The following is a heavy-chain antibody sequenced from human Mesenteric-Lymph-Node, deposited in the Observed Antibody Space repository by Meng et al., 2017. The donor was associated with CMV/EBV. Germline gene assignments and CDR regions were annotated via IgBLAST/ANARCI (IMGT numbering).Heavy chain of an antibody. V-gene: IGHV3-23*01. D-gene: IGHD1-26*01. Sequence: GESLKISCAASRFSFSEYGMNWVRQAPGKGLEWVARISGSGITTHYADSVKGRFTVSRDNSKNTLFLQMSSLRAEDAAHYYCANDLGAAPAYWGQGTLVTVSS. CDR2: ISGSGITT. J-gene: IGHJ4*02. CDR3: ANDLGAAPAY. CDR1: RFSFSEYG.